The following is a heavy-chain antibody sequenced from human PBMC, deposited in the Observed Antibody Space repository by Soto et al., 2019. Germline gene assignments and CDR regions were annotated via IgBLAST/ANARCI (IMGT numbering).Heavy chain of an antibody. V-gene: IGHV4-59*01. Sequence: SETLSLTCTVSGGSISSNYWSWIRQPPGKGLEWIGYISDSGSTNYNPSLKSRVTISEEMSKNQFSLNLTSVTAADTAIYYCARNPVNGYGYGLYYLDSWGQGTLVTV. CDR3: ARNPVNGYGYGLYYLDS. D-gene: IGHD5-18*01. CDR1: GGSISSNY. CDR2: ISDSGST. J-gene: IGHJ4*02.